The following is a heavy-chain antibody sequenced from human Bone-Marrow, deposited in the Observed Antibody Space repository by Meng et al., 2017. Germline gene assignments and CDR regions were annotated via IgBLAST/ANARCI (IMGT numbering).Heavy chain of an antibody. J-gene: IGHJ5*02. CDR2: IYYSGST. CDR1: GGSISSSSYY. D-gene: IGHD7-27*01. V-gene: IGHV4-39*07. CDR3: ARDLGGLTGVDWFDP. Sequence: GSLRLSCTVSGGSISSSSYYWGWIRQPPGKGLEWIGSIYYSGSTYYNPSLKSRVTISVDTSKNQFSLKLSSVTAADTAVYYCARDLGGLTGVDWFDPWGQGTLVTVSS.